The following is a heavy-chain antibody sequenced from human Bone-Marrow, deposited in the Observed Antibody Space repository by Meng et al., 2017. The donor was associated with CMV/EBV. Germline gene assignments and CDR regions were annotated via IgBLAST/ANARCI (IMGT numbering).Heavy chain of an antibody. CDR1: GGSVSSGSYY. CDR2: IYYSGST. CDR3: ASVGRGTFDY. Sequence: SETLSLTCTVSGGSVSSGSYYWSWIRQPPGKGLEWIGYIYYSGSTNYNPSLKSRVTISVDTSKNQFSLKLSSVTAADTAVYYCASVGRGTFDYWGQGTLVTVSS. J-gene: IGHJ4*02. D-gene: IGHD1-26*01. V-gene: IGHV4-61*01.